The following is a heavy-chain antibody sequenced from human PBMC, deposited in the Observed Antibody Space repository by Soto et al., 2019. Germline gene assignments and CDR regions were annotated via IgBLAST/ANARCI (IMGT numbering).Heavy chain of an antibody. CDR3: VRQEVPQWFSKGYYGMDV. CDR2: INHRGST. Sequence: PSKTLSLTCSVSAGSFSVYFWTFIRQRHPPGKGLEWIGEINHRGSTNYNPSLKSRVTISVDTSKNQFSLKLTSVTAADTAVYYCVRQEVPQWFSKGYYGMDVWGQGTTVTVSS. CDR1: AGSFSVYF. V-gene: IGHV4-34*01. J-gene: IGHJ6*02. D-gene: IGHD2-8*01.